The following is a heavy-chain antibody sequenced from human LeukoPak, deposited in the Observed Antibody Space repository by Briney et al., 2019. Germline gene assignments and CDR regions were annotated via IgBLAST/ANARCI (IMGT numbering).Heavy chain of an antibody. CDR1: GFTVSSNY. D-gene: IGHD1-26*01. V-gene: IGHV3-53*01. J-gene: IGHJ4*02. Sequence: GGSLRLSCAASGFTVSSNYMSWVRQAPGKGLEWVSVIYSGGSTYYADSVKGRFTISRDNSKNTLYLQMNSLRAEDTAVYHCARARSGSYYHFGPYFDYWGQGTLVTVSS. CDR2: IYSGGST. CDR3: ARARSGSYYHFGPYFDY.